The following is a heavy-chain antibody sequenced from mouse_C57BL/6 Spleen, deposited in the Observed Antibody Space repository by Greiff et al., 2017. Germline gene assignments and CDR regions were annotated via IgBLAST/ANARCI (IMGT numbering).Heavy chain of an antibody. CDR2: IHPSDSDT. D-gene: IGHD1-1*01. J-gene: IGHJ1*03. CDR3: AIRYGSSDWYFDV. CDR1: GYTFTSYW. V-gene: IGHV1-74*01. Sequence: QVHVKQPGAELVKPGASVKVSCKASGYTFTSYWMHWVKQRPGQGLEWIGRIHPSDSDTNYNQKFKGKATLTVDKSSSTAYMQLSSLTSEDSAVYYCAIRYGSSDWYFDVWGTGTTVTVSS.